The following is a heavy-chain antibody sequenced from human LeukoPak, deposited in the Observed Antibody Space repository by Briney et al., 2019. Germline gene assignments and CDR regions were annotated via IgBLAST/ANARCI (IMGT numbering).Heavy chain of an antibody. CDR1: GYTFTSYG. D-gene: IGHD2-15*01. CDR2: ISAYNGNT. J-gene: IGHJ1*01. V-gene: IGHV1-18*01. Sequence: ASVKVSCKASGYTFTSYGISWVRQAPGQGLEWMGWISAYNGNTNYAQKLQGRVTMTTDTSTNTAYMELRSLRSDDTAVYYCARVRRGCSGGSCYGNFQHWGQGTLVTVSS. CDR3: ARVRRGCSGGSCYGNFQH.